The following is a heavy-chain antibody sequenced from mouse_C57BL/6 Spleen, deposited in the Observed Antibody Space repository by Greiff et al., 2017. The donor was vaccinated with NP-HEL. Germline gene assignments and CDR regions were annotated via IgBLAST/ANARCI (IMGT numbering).Heavy chain of an antibody. Sequence: EVQLVESGGDLVKPGGSLKLSCAASGFTFSSYGMSWVRQTPDKRLEWVATISSGGSYTYYPDSVKGRFTISRDNAKNTLYLHMSSLKSEDTAMYYCARQGGYYGSSPYWYFDVWGTGTTVTVSS. J-gene: IGHJ1*03. V-gene: IGHV5-6*01. D-gene: IGHD1-1*01. CDR2: ISSGGSYT. CDR3: ARQGGYYGSSPYWYFDV. CDR1: GFTFSSYG.